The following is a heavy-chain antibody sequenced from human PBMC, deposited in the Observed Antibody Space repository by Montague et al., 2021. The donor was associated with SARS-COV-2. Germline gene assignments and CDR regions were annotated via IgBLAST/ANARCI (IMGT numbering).Heavy chain of an antibody. J-gene: IGHJ6*02. CDR3: ARDRGGSVSSGPYYYGMDV. CDR2: ISSSSNPI. V-gene: IGHV3-48*04. Sequence: SLRLSCAASGFTFSSYSKNWVRQAPGKGLEWVSYISSSSNPIYYADSVQGRFTISRDNAKNSLYLQMNSLRAEDTAVYYCARDRGGSVSSGPYYYGMDVWGQGTTVTVSS. D-gene: IGHD6-19*01. CDR1: GFTFSSYS.